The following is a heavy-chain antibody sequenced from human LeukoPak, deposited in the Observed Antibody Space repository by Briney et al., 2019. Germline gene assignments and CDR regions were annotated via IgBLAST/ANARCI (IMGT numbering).Heavy chain of an antibody. CDR2: IYYSGGT. CDR3: ARSALHSGGWHPDY. CDR1: GGSISGYY. J-gene: IGHJ4*02. D-gene: IGHD6-19*01. Sequence: SETLSLTCTVSGGSISGYYWTWIRQPPGKELEWIGYIYYSGGTNYNPSLKSRVTISVDTSRNQFSLKLSSVTAADTAVYYCARSALHSGGWHPDYWGQGTLVTVSS. V-gene: IGHV4-59*08.